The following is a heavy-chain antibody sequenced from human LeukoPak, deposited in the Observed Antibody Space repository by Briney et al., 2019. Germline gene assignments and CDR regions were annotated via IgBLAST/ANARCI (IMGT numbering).Heavy chain of an antibody. Sequence: PSETQSLTCTVSGGAINSGSYHWSWIRQPAGKGLEWIGRIHTSGSTNYNPSLNSRVTISLDTSKNQFSLNLSSVTAADTAVYYCARGGSYSDFDSWGQGTLVTVSS. CDR1: GGAINSGSYH. J-gene: IGHJ4*02. D-gene: IGHD1-26*01. CDR3: ARGGSYSDFDS. CDR2: IHTSGST. V-gene: IGHV4-61*02.